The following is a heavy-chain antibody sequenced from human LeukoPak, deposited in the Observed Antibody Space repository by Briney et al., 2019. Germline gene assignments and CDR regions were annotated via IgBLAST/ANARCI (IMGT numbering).Heavy chain of an antibody. CDR1: GFTFSSYG. Sequence: GRSLRLSCAASGFTFSSYGMHWVRQAPGKGLEWVAVISYDGSNKYYADSVKGRFTISRDNSKNTLYLQMNSLRAEDTAVYYCAKDLTGLYYYYGMDVWGQGTTVTVSS. CDR2: ISYDGSNK. V-gene: IGHV3-30*18. J-gene: IGHJ6*02. CDR3: AKDLTGLYYYYGMDV. D-gene: IGHD1-14*01.